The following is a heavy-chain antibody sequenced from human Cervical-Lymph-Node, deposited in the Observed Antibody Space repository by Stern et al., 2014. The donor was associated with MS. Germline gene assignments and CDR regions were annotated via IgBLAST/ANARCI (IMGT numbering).Heavy chain of an antibody. D-gene: IGHD6-19*01. CDR1: GYTFTSYY. J-gene: IGHJ6*02. CDR3: AREVAGHRLGMMDV. CDR2: INPSGGST. Sequence: QVQLMQSGAEVKKPGASVKVSCKASGYTFTSYYIHWVRQAPGQGLEWMGIINPSGGSTSYAQKFQGRVTMTRDTSTSTFYMEQSSLRSEDTAVYYCAREVAGHRLGMMDVWGQGTTVTVSS. V-gene: IGHV1-46*01.